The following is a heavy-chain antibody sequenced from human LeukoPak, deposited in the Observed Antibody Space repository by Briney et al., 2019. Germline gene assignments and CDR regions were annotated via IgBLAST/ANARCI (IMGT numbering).Heavy chain of an antibody. CDR1: GFTFSSYG. J-gene: IGHJ4*02. CDR2: IYSGGST. V-gene: IGHV3-NL1*01. D-gene: IGHD3-10*01. Sequence: GGSLRLSCAASGFTFSSYGMHWVRQAPGKGLEWVSVIYSGGSTYYADSVKGRFTISRDNSKNTLYLQMNSLRAEDTAVYYCARDRVYWGQGTLVTVSS. CDR3: ARDRVY.